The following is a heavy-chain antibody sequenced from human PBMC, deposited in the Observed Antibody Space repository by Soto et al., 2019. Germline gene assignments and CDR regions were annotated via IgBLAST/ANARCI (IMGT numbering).Heavy chain of an antibody. Sequence: PSETLSLTCNVSGRSINSSYWRWVRQPPGKGLEWIGYIYDSGITSYNPSLKSRVTMSADTSKNQFSLKLTSVTGADTAVYYCARTYDSNGYANEFDSWGQGILVTVS. J-gene: IGHJ4*02. D-gene: IGHD3-22*01. V-gene: IGHV4-59*01. CDR3: ARTYDSNGYANEFDS. CDR2: IYDSGIT. CDR1: GRSINSSY.